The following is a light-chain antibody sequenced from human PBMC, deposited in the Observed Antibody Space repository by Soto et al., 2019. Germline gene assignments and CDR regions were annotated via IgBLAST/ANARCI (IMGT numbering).Light chain of an antibody. V-gene: IGLV2-11*01. CDR2: DVS. CDR3: CLSVGCWTSCYV. Sequence: QSALPQPRSVSGSPAQSAVISCTGTSSDVGGYNYVSWYQQHPGKAPKLMIYDVSKRPSGVPDRFSGSKSGNTASLTISGLQADYEADYYCCLSVGCWTSCYVFGTR. J-gene: IGLJ1*01. CDR1: SSDVGGYNY.